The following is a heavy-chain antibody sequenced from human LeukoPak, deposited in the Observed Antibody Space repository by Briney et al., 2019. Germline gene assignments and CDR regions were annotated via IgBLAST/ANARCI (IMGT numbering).Heavy chain of an antibody. CDR3: AVITFWSGSYFDY. CDR1: GFTFSDYY. J-gene: IGHJ4*02. CDR2: SSSSGSTI. V-gene: IGHV3-11*01. D-gene: IGHD3-3*01. Sequence: GGSLRLSCAASGFTFSDYYMSWIRQAPGKGLEWVSYSSSSGSTIYYADSVKGRFTISRDNAKNSLYLQMNSLRVEDTAVYYCAVITFWSGSYFDYWGQGIVVTVSS.